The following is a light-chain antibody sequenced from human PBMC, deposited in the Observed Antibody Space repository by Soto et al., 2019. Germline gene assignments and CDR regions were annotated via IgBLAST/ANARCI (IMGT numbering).Light chain of an antibody. CDR2: GAS. Sequence: EIRMTQSPATLSVSPGERATLSCRASQSVSSSLAWYQQKPGQAPRLLIYGASTRATGIPARFSGSGSGTEFTLTISSLQSEDFAVYYCQQYNNWPITFGQGTRLEIK. J-gene: IGKJ5*01. CDR3: QQYNNWPIT. V-gene: IGKV3D-15*01. CDR1: QSVSSS.